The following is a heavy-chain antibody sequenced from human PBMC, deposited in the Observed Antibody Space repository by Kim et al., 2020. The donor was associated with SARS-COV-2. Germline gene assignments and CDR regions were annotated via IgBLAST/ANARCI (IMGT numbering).Heavy chain of an antibody. V-gene: IGHV1-2*02. D-gene: IGHD5-18*01. J-gene: IGHJ1*01. Sequence: ASVKVSCKTSGYTFTAYYMHWVRQAPGQGLEWMGWISPNSGRTNYAREFQGRVTMTRDTSISTAYMELDSLTYNDTAVYYCARRPTWILPEKWGQGTLVTVS. CDR1: GYTFTAYY. CDR3: ARRPTWILPEK. CDR2: ISPNSGRT.